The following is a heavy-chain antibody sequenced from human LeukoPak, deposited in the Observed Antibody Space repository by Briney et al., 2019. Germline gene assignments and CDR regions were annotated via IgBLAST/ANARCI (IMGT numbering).Heavy chain of an antibody. Sequence: GASVKVSCKASGYTFISYGINWVRQAPGQGLEWMGWISGSNDNTNYAQKLQGRVTMTTDTSTSTAYMELRSLRSDDTAVYYCASADYYDSSGYYHNWFDPWGQGTLVTVSS. D-gene: IGHD3-22*01. CDR1: GYTFISYG. CDR3: ASADYYDSSGYYHNWFDP. CDR2: ISGSNDNT. V-gene: IGHV1-18*01. J-gene: IGHJ5*02.